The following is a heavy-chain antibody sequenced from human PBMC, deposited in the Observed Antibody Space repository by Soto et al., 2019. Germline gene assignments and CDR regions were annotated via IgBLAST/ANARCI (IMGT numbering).Heavy chain of an antibody. CDR2: IYPGDSDT. V-gene: IGHV5-51*01. J-gene: IGHJ3*02. CDR1: GYSFTSYW. CDR3: ATTSGVIAAAGHDAFDI. D-gene: IGHD6-13*01. Sequence: GESLKISCKGSGYSFTSYWIGWVRQMPGKGLEWMGIIYPGDSDTRYSPSFQGQVTISADKSISTAYLHWSSLKASDTAMYYCATTSGVIAAAGHDAFDIWGQGTMVTVSS.